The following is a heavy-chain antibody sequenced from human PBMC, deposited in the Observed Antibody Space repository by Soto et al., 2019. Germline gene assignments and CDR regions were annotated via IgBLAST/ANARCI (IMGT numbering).Heavy chain of an antibody. D-gene: IGHD2-2*01. Sequence: ASMKVSCKASGYTFTVYYMHWVRQAPGQRPEWMGWINPNSGGTNYAQKFQGWVTMTRDTSISTAYMELSRLRSDDTAVYYCARGEDIVVVPAAMLYYYYGMDVWGQGTTVTVSS. CDR2: INPNSGGT. CDR3: ARGEDIVVVPAAMLYYYYGMDV. CDR1: GYTFTVYY. V-gene: IGHV1-2*04. J-gene: IGHJ6*02.